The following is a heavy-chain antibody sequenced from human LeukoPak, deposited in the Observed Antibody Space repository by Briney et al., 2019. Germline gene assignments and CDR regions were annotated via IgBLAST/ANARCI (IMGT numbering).Heavy chain of an antibody. CDR3: AREGGPYRPLDY. J-gene: IGHJ4*02. V-gene: IGHV4-59*12. CDR2: IYYTGST. Sequence: PSETLSLTCTVSGFSISSYYWSWIRQPPGKGLEWIGYIYYTGSTNYNPSLKSRVTISLDTSKNQFSLKLSSVTAADTAVYYCAREGGPYRPLDYSGQGTLVTVSS. CDR1: GFSISSYY.